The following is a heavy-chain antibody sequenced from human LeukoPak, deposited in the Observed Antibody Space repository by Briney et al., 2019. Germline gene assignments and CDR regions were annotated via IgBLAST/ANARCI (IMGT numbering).Heavy chain of an antibody. V-gene: IGHV1-8*03. CDR2: MNPNSGNT. D-gene: IGHD6-19*01. CDR3: ARGRRGQWLVRRYYFDY. Sequence: ASVKVSCKASGYTFTSYDINWVRQATGQGLEWMGWMNPNSGNTGYAQKFQGRVTITRNTSISTAYMELSSLRSEDTAVYYCARGRRGQWLVRRYYFDYWGQGTLVTVSS. J-gene: IGHJ4*02. CDR1: GYTFTSYD.